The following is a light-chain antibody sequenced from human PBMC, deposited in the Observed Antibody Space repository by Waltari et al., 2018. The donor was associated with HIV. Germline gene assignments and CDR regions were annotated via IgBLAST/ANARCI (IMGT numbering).Light chain of an antibody. Sequence: QSVLTQPRSVSGSPGQSLTISCTGASTDVGAYNSVSWYQQHPGKAPKVIIFDVSQRPSGVPDRFSGSKSGNTASLTISGRRAEDEANYYCCSYAGSYTLVFGGGTKLTVL. CDR1: STDVGAYNS. CDR2: DVS. V-gene: IGLV2-11*01. CDR3: CSYAGSYTLV. J-gene: IGLJ2*01.